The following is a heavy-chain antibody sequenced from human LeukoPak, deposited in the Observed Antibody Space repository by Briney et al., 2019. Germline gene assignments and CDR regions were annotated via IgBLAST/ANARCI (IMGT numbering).Heavy chain of an antibody. CDR1: GYTLTELS. J-gene: IGHJ5*02. V-gene: IGHV1-24*01. Sequence: ASVKVSCKVSGYTLTELSMHWVRQAPGKGLEWMGGFDPEDGETIYAQKFQGRVTMTEDTSTDTAYMELSSLRSGDTAVYYCATVGYDFWSGYWRFDPWGQGTLVTVSS. CDR2: FDPEDGET. D-gene: IGHD3-3*01. CDR3: ATVGYDFWSGYWRFDP.